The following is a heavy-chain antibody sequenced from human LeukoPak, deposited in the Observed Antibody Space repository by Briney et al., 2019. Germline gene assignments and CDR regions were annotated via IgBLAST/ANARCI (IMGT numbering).Heavy chain of an antibody. CDR1: GGGFSGYY. D-gene: IGHD3-10*01. Sequence: SETLSLTCAVYGGGFSGYYWDWIRQPPREGLEWIGEINHTGSTNYNPSLKSRVTISVDTSKNQFSLKLNSVTAADTAVYYCARAASAVLDWGQGTLVTVSS. CDR2: INHTGST. CDR3: ARAASAVLD. V-gene: IGHV4-34*01. J-gene: IGHJ4*02.